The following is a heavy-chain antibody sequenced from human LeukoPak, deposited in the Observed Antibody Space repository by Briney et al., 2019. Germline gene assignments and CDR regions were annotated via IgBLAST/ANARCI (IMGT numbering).Heavy chain of an antibody. V-gene: IGHV3-30-3*01. D-gene: IGHD6-19*01. CDR1: GFTFSSYA. CDR2: ISYDGNIK. J-gene: IGHJ4*02. CDR3: ARDLSGWASMYSYFDY. Sequence: GESLRLSCAVSGFTFSSYAMHWVRQAPGKGLEWVAVISYDGNIKYYADSVKGRFTISRDNSKNTLFLQMNSLRADDTAVYYCARDLSGWASMYSYFDYWGQGTLVTVSS.